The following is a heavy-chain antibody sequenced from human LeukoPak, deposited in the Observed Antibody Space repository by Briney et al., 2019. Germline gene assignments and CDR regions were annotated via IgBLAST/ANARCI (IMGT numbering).Heavy chain of an antibody. Sequence: SETLSLTCTVSGGSMSYYYWSWIRQLPGKGLEWIGYIYYSGSTDYNPSLKSRVTISIDTSKNQFSLKVYSVTAADTAVYYCAKTPSAYYYPFDYWGQGTLVTVSS. CDR2: IYYSGST. J-gene: IGHJ4*02. CDR1: GGSMSYYY. CDR3: AKTPSAYYYPFDY. D-gene: IGHD3-22*01. V-gene: IGHV4-59*01.